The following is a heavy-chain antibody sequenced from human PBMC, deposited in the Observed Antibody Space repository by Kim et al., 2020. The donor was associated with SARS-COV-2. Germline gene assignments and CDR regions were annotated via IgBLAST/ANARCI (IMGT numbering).Heavy chain of an antibody. Sequence: SETLSLTCAVYGGSFSGYYWSWIRQPPGKGLEWIGEINHSGSTNYNPSLKSRVTISVDTSKNQFSLKLSSVTAADTAVYYCARYTHYYYGSGSYVWFDPWGQGTLVTVSS. D-gene: IGHD3-10*01. CDR2: INHSGST. CDR3: ARYTHYYYGSGSYVWFDP. CDR1: GGSFSGYY. V-gene: IGHV4-34*01. J-gene: IGHJ5*02.